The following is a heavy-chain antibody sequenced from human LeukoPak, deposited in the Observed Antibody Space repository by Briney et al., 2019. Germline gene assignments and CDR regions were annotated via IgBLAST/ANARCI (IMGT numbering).Heavy chain of an antibody. Sequence: GGSLRLSFAASGFSFIVSSMNCVRQAPGKGLGWVSYISSGSSTIYYADSVKGRFTISRDNAKNSLYLQMNSLRAEDTAVYYCARDLHRSQYSGYEEYWGQGTLVTVSS. CDR1: GFSFIVSS. V-gene: IGHV3-48*01. CDR2: ISSGSSTI. D-gene: IGHD5-12*01. CDR3: ARDLHRSQYSGYEEY. J-gene: IGHJ4*02.